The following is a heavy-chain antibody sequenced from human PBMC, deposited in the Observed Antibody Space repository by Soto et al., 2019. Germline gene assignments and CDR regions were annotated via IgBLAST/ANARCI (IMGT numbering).Heavy chain of an antibody. J-gene: IGHJ5*02. CDR3: ATVPAFDYAWFDP. Sequence: ASVKVSCKVSGYTLTELSMHWVRQAPGKGLEWMGGFDPEDGETIYAQKFQGRVTMTEDTSTDTAYMELSSLRSEDTAAYYCATVPAFDYAWFDPWGQGTLVTVSS. D-gene: IGHD3-9*01. CDR1: GYTLTELS. V-gene: IGHV1-24*01. CDR2: FDPEDGET.